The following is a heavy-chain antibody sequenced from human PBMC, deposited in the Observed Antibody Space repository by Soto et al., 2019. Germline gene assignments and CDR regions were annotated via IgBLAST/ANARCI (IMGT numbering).Heavy chain of an antibody. Sequence: QVQLQESGPGLVKPSQTLSLTCSVSGDSIRGGGHYWNWIRQFPGKGLEWIGYVYHSGSTHYNPSLRGRLTLSIDTSKNRFSLRLISVTAADTALYYCARDTGLAPTVWGYWGHGTQVTVSS. CDR3: ARDTGLAPTVWGY. V-gene: IGHV4-31*03. D-gene: IGHD7-27*01. J-gene: IGHJ4*03. CDR2: VYHSGST. CDR1: GDSIRGGGHY.